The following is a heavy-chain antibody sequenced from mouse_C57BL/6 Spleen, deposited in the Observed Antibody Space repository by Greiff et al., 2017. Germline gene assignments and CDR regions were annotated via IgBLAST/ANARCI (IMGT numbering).Heavy chain of an antibody. CDR1: GYTFTDYN. J-gene: IGHJ4*01. Sequence: VQLQQSGPELVKPGASVKIPCKASGYTFTDYNMDWVKQSHGKSLEWIGDINPNNGGTIYNQKFKGKATLTVDKSSSTAYMERRSLTSEDTAVYYCARREIYYGNYGYAMDYWGQGTSVTVSS. CDR3: ARREIYYGNYGYAMDY. V-gene: IGHV1-18*01. CDR2: INPNNGGT. D-gene: IGHD2-1*01.